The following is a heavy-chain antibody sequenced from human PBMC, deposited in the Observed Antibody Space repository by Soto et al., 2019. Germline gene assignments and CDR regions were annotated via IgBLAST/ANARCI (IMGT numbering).Heavy chain of an antibody. Sequence: PGGSLRLSCAASGFIFSSYAMHWVRQALGRGPEWVAVISYDGSNKYYPEPVKGRFTISKDDSKNTVYLQMNSLRADDTAVYYCAREEGYSTYYYHGMDVWGQGTTVTVSS. CDR2: ISYDGSNK. D-gene: IGHD2-8*01. V-gene: IGHV3-30-3*01. J-gene: IGHJ6*02. CDR3: AREEGYSTYYYHGMDV. CDR1: GFIFSSYA.